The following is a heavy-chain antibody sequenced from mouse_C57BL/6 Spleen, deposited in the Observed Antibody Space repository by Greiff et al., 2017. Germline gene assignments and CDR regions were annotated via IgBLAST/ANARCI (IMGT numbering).Heavy chain of an antibody. D-gene: IGHD2-4*01. V-gene: IGHV3-6*01. CDR2: ISYDGSN. J-gene: IGHJ2*01. CDR3: ARYDYDDSYYFDY. Sequence: ESGPGLVKPSQSLSLTCSVTGYSITSGYYWNWIRQFPGNKLEWMGYISYDGSNNYNPSLKNRISITRDTSKNQFFLKLNSVTTEDTATYYCARYDYDDSYYFDYWGQGTTLTVSS. CDR1: GYSITSGYY.